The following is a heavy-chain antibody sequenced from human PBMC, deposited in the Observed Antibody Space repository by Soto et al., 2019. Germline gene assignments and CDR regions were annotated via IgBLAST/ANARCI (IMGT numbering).Heavy chain of an antibody. CDR3: ARDRGTDDS. CDR2: SYHTGIT. Sequence: PSETLSLTGSVSGVSVSSGSYYLSGIGQPPVKGLEWVGYSYHTGITKYNPALRSRVTISVDTSKNQFSLNPKSVTAADTAVYYCARDRGTDDSWGQGTLVTVS. CDR1: GVSVSSGSYY. J-gene: IGHJ4*02. V-gene: IGHV4-61*01.